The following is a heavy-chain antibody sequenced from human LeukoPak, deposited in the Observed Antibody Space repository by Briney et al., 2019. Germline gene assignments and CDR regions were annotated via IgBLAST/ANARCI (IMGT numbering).Heavy chain of an antibody. D-gene: IGHD3-10*01. V-gene: IGHV4-59*01. CDR3: ARGDYGSGSYYMDV. Sequence: SETLSLTCTVSGGSISSYYWSWIRQPPGKGLEWIGYIYYSGSTNYNPSLKSRVTISVDTSKNQFSLKLSSVTAADTAVYYCARGDYGSGSYYMDVWGKGTTVTISS. CDR1: GGSISSYY. CDR2: IYYSGST. J-gene: IGHJ6*03.